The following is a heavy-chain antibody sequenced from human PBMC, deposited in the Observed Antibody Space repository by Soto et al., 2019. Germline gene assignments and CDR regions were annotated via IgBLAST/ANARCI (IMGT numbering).Heavy chain of an antibody. D-gene: IGHD1-26*01. CDR1: TSSW. CDR2: IYPGDSDT. Sequence: TSSWIGWVRQMPGKGLEWMGIIYPGDSDTRYSPSFQGQVTISADKSISTAYLQWSSLKASDTAMYYCARSGVGAKFYNWFDPWGQGTLVTVSS. J-gene: IGHJ5*02. CDR3: ARSGVGAKFYNWFDP. V-gene: IGHV5-51*01.